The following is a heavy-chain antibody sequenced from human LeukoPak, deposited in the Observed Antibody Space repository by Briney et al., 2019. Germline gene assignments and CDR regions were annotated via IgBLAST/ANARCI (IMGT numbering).Heavy chain of an antibody. D-gene: IGHD3-22*01. V-gene: IGHV3-23*01. CDR3: ARGGYYYDSSGYSPGAFDV. J-gene: IGHJ3*01. CDR2: ISGSGGST. Sequence: PGGSLRLSCAASGFTFSSYAMSRVRQAPGKGLEWVSAISGSGGSTYYADSVKGRFTISRDNSKNTLYLQMNSLRAEDTAVYYCARGGYYYDSSGYSPGAFDVWGQGTMVTVSS. CDR1: GFTFSSYA.